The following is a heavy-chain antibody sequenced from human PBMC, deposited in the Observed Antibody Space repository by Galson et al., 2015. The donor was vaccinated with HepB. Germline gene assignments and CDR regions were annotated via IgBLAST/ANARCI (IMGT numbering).Heavy chain of an antibody. Sequence: VSCKASGYTFTSYYMHWVRQAPGQGLEWLGVITPSGGSTTYAQKFQDRVTMTRDTSTSTVYMELSSLRSEDTAVYYCARGASGRSTAGYYMDVWGKGTTVTVSS. CDR2: ITPSGGST. D-gene: IGHD1-26*01. CDR3: ARGASGRSTAGYYMDV. CDR1: GYTFTSYY. V-gene: IGHV1-46*03. J-gene: IGHJ6*03.